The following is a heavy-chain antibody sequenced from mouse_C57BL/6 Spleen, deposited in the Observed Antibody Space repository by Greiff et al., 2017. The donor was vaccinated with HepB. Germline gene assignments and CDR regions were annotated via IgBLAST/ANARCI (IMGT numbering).Heavy chain of an antibody. V-gene: IGHV2-2*01. CDR3: ARRGDAMDY. CDR1: GFSLTSYG. CDR2: IWRGGST. J-gene: IGHJ4*01. Sequence: VQLVESGPGLVQPSQSLSITCTVSGFSLTSYGVHWVRQSPGKGLEWLGVIWRGGSTDYNAAFISRLSISKDNSKSQVFFKMNSLQADDTAIYYCARRGDAMDYWGQGTSVTVSS.